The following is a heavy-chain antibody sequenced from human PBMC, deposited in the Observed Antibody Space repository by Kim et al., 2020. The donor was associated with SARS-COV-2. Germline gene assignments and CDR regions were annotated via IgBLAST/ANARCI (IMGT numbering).Heavy chain of an antibody. D-gene: IGHD1-1*01. J-gene: IGHJ3*01. V-gene: IGHV5-51*01. CDR1: GYKFTNYW. Sequence: GESLKISCKASGYKFTNYWVGWVRQMPGKGLEWVGIIDPHDFDIRYSPSFEGQVTLAVDTSTNTAYLQWRSLKTSDSGTYYCARKRTGNEPSPFVVWGQG. CDR3: ARKRTGNEPSPFVV. CDR2: IDPHDFDI.